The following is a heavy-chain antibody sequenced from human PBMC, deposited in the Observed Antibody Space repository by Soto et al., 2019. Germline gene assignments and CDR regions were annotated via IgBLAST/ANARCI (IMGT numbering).Heavy chain of an antibody. CDR1: GFTFSSYG. CDR3: AKPLMVRGCGGLCGAFDY. J-gene: IGHJ4*02. V-gene: IGHV3-30*18. Sequence: QVQLVESGGGVVQPGRSLRLSCAASGFTFSSYGMHWVRQAPGKGLEWVAVISYDGSNKYYADSVKGRFTISRDNSKNTLYLQMNSLRAEDTAVYYCAKPLMVRGCGGLCGAFDYWGQGTLVTVSS. D-gene: IGHD3-10*01. CDR2: ISYDGSNK.